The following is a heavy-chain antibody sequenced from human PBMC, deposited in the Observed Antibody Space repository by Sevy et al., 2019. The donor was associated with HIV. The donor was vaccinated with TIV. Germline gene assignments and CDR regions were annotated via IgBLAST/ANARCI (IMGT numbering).Heavy chain of an antibody. V-gene: IGHV3-49*03. Sequence: GGSLRLSCTASGFTFGDCAMSWFRQAPGKGLEWVGFIRARTYGGTTEYAASVKGRFTISRDDSKSIAYLQMNILKTQDTAVHYCSQVPGWAAPEQLYYWGQGTLVTVSS. CDR3: SQVPGWAAPEQLYY. CDR2: IRARTYGGTT. D-gene: IGHD2-2*01. CDR1: GFTFGDCA. J-gene: IGHJ4*02.